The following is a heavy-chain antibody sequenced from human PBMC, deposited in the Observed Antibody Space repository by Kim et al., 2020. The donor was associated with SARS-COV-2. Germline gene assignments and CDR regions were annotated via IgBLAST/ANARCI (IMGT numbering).Heavy chain of an antibody. V-gene: IGHV5-51*01. Sequence: PSFQGKVTISADKSISTAYLQWSSLKASDTAMYYCARHLDGSSTKSPMDVWGQGTTVTVSS. CDR3: ARHLDGSSTKSPMDV. J-gene: IGHJ6*02. D-gene: IGHD2-2*01.